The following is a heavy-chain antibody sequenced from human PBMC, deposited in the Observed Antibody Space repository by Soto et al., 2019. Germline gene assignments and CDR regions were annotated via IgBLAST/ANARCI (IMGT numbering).Heavy chain of an antibody. J-gene: IGHJ6*02. CDR1: GFTFSSYA. D-gene: IGHD2-2*01. CDR3: ARESGSGCISTSCYAPYYYYGMDV. Sequence: QVQLVESGGGVVQPGRSLRLSCAASGFTFSSYAMHWVRQAPGKGLEWVAVISYDGSNKYYADSVKGRFTISRDNSKNTLXXQXNIXRAEDTAVYYCARESGSGCISTSCYAPYYYYGMDVWGQGTTVTVSS. CDR2: ISYDGSNK. V-gene: IGHV3-30-3*01.